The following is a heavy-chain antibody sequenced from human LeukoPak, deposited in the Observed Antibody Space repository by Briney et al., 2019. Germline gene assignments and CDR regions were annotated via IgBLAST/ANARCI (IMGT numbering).Heavy chain of an antibody. CDR1: GFTFSSYS. CDR3: ARDSESGIAVAVDFDY. D-gene: IGHD6-19*01. Sequence: GGSLRLSCAASGFTFSSYSMNWVRQAPGKGLEWVSYISSSSTIYYADSVKGRFTISRDNAKNSLYLQMNSLRAEDTAVYYCARDSESGIAVAVDFDYWGQGTLVTVSS. CDR2: ISSSSTI. V-gene: IGHV3-48*04. J-gene: IGHJ4*02.